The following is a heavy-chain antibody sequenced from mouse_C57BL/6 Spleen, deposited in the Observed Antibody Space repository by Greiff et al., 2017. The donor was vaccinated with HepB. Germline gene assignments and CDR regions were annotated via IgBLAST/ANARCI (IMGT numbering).Heavy chain of an antibody. CDR2: ISSGSSTI. V-gene: IGHV5-17*01. CDR3: AREAGLRRLFDY. D-gene: IGHD2-2*01. J-gene: IGHJ2*01. Sequence: DVHLVESGGGLVKPGGSLKLSCAASGFTFSDYGMHWVRQAPEKGLEWVAYISSGSSTIYYADTVKGRFTISRDNAKNTLFLQMTSLRSEDTSMDYWAREAGLRRLFDYWGQGTTLTVSS. CDR1: GFTFSDYG.